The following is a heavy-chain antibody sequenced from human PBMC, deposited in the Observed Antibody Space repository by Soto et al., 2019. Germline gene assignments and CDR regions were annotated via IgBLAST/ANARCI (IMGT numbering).Heavy chain of an antibody. CDR2: ISDSGGST. D-gene: IGHD6-19*01. Sequence: EVQLLESGGGLVQPGGSLRLSCAASGFTFSSYAMSWVRQAPGKGLEWVSAISDSGGSTYYADSVKGRLTISRDNSKNTLFLQMNSLRAEDTAVYYCAKTPYRSGWAIDYWGQGTLVTVSS. CDR3: AKTPYRSGWAIDY. V-gene: IGHV3-23*01. CDR1: GFTFSSYA. J-gene: IGHJ4*02.